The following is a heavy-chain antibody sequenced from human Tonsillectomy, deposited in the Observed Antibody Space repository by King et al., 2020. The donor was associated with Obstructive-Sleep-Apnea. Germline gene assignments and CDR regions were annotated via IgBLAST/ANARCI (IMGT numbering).Heavy chain of an antibody. CDR2: ISGSGGST. V-gene: IGHV3-23*04. CDR3: AKGLYGGSSGYYYGMDV. Sequence: DVQLVESGGGLVQPGGSLRLSCAASGFTFSSYAMSWVRQAPGKGLEWVSAISGSGGSTYYADSVKGRFTISRDNSKNTLYLQMNSLRAEDTAVYYWAKGLYGGSSGYYYGMDVWGQGTTVTVSS. J-gene: IGHJ6*02. CDR1: GFTFSSYA. D-gene: IGHD4-23*01.